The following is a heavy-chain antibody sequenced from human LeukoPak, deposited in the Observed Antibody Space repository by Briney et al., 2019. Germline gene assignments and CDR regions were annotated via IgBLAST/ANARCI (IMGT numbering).Heavy chain of an antibody. CDR2: MNPNSGNT. D-gene: IGHD2-15*01. CDR1: GGTFSSYA. V-gene: IGHV1-8*02. Sequence: ASVKVSCKASGGTFSSYAISWVRQATGQGLEWMGWMNPNSGNTGYAQKFQGRVTMTRNTSISTAYMELSSLRSEDTAVYYCTRGTSLRLLLSWFDPWGQGTLVTVSS. J-gene: IGHJ5*02. CDR3: TRGTSLRLLLSWFDP.